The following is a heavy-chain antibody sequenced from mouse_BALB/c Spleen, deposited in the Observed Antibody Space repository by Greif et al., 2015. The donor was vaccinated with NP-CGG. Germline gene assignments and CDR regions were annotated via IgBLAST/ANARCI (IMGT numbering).Heavy chain of an antibody. V-gene: IGHV2-5-1*01. CDR1: GFSLTSYG. CDR2: IWRGGST. J-gene: IGHJ1*01. D-gene: IGHD2-14*01. CDR3: AKRYDWYFDV. Sequence: VKLQESGPSLVQPSQSLSITCTVSGFSLTSYGVHWVRQSPGKGLEWLGVIWRGGSTDYNAAFMSRLSITKDNSKSXVFFKMNSLQADDTAIYYCAKRYDWYFDVWGAGTTVTVSS.